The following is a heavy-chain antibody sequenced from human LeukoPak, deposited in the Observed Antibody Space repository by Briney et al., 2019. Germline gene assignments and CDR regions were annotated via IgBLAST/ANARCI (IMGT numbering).Heavy chain of an antibody. V-gene: IGHV1-69*13. CDR2: IIPIFGTA. CDR3: ARLPHDYGDYEDYSTLEYYFDY. J-gene: IGHJ4*02. CDR1: GGTFSSYA. D-gene: IGHD4-17*01. Sequence: SVKVSCKASGGTFSSYAISWVRQAPGQGLEWMGGIIPIFGTANYAQKFQGRVTITADESTSTAYMGLSSLRSEDTAVYYCARLPHDYGDYEDYSTLEYYFDYWGQGTLVTVSS.